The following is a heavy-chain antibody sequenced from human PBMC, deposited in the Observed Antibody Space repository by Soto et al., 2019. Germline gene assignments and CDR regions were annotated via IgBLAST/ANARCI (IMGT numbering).Heavy chain of an antibody. CDR1: GYSFTNYW. D-gene: IGHD6-19*01. V-gene: IGHV5-51*01. J-gene: IGHJ4*02. CDR3: ARRTSTGYYVFDY. CDR2: IYPDDSDT. Sequence: GESLKISCKGSGYSFTNYWIGWVRQMPGKGLEWMGIIYPDDSDTRYSPSFQGQVTISADKSISTAYLQWSSLKASDTAMYYCARRTSTGYYVFDYWGRGTLVTVSS.